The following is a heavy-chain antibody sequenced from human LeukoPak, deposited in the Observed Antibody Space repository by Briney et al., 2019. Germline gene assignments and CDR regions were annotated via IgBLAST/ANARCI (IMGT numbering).Heavy chain of an antibody. CDR3: ARDRGTFLIGGTGDFDY. V-gene: IGHV3-48*03. D-gene: IGHD2-15*01. CDR2: ISSSGSTI. Sequence: GGSLRLSCAASGFTFSSYEMNWVRQAPGKGLEWVSYISSSGSTIYYADSVKGRFTISRDNAKNSLYLQMNSLRAEDTAVYYCARDRGTFLIGGTGDFDYWGQGTLVTVSS. J-gene: IGHJ4*02. CDR1: GFTFSSYE.